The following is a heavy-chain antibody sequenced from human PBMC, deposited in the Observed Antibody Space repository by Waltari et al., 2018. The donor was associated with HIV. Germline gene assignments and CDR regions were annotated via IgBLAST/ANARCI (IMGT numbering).Heavy chain of an antibody. Sequence: QVQLVESGGGLVTPGGSLRLSVANTGIPFRAHSKIWIRQAPVKGLEWFSYISDSGNIIYYADSVRGRFTISRDNAKNSLYLQMNSLRAEDTAVYYCARLTYSYYYDTSGTPPWGQGTLVTVSS. CDR2: ISDSGNII. V-gene: IGHV3-11*01. D-gene: IGHD3-22*01. CDR3: ARLTYSYYYDTSGTPP. J-gene: IGHJ5*02. CDR1: GIPFRAHS.